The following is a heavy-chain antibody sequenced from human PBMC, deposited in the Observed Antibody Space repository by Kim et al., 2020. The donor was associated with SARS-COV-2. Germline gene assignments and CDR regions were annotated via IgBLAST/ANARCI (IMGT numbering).Heavy chain of an antibody. Sequence: HADAVKGRFTISRDNSKNTLYLQMNSLRAEDTAVYYCAKLVFVVGATDDYWGQGTLVTVSS. J-gene: IGHJ4*02. V-gene: IGHV3-30*02. CDR3: AKLVFVVGATDDY. D-gene: IGHD1-26*01.